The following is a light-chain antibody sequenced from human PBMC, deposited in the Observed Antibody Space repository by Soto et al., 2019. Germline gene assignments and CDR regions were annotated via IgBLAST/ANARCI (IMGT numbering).Light chain of an antibody. CDR1: NSDVGSYNR. CDR3: SSFTSSTTVV. J-gene: IGLJ2*01. CDR2: EVS. V-gene: IGLV2-18*02. Sequence: QSALTQPPSVSGSPGQSVTISCTGTNSDVGSYNRVSWYQQPPGTAPKLMIYEVSYRPSGVPDRFSGSKSGNTASLTISGLQAEDEGDYYCSSFTSSTTVVFGGGTKVTVL.